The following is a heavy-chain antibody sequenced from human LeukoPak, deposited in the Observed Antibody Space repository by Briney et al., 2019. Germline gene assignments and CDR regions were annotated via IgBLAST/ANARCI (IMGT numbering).Heavy chain of an antibody. J-gene: IGHJ4*02. CDR1: GDPMSDYY. Sequence: SETLSLTCTVSGDPMSDYYWSWIRQSAEKGLEWIGRIYTTGSTNYNPSLKSRVTMSVDTSKNQFSLKLKSVTAADTAIYYCARDGYNYDSSGRLAFDYWGQGTLVTVSS. D-gene: IGHD3-22*01. CDR2: IYTTGST. CDR3: ARDGYNYDSSGRLAFDY. V-gene: IGHV4-4*07.